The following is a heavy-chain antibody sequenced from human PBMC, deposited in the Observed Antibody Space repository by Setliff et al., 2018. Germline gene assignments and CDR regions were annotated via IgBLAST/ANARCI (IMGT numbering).Heavy chain of an antibody. V-gene: IGHV4-30-4*08. Sequence: PSETLSLTCTVSGGPISSGGYYWSWIRQSPGKGLEWIGQINYGGDTIYNPSLKSRVTISVDTSKNHVSLKLSSVTAADTAVYYCARAHTWSLPNDNSGYPGWFDPWGQGTLVTVSS. J-gene: IGHJ5*02. CDR2: INYGGDT. CDR3: ARAHTWSLPNDNSGYPGWFDP. D-gene: IGHD3-22*01. CDR1: GGPISSGGYY.